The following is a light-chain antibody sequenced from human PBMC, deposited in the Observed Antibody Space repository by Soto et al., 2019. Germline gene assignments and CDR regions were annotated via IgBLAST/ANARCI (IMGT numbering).Light chain of an antibody. V-gene: IGKV1-5*01. CDR3: QQYNSYSAT. J-gene: IGKJ1*01. CDR2: DAS. CDR1: QSISIW. Sequence: DIQITQSPSTLSASVGDRVTITCRASQSISIWLAWYQPKPGKAPKLLIYDASSLKSGVPSRFSGSGSGTEFTLTISSLQPDDFATYFCQQYNSYSATFGQGTKVDIK.